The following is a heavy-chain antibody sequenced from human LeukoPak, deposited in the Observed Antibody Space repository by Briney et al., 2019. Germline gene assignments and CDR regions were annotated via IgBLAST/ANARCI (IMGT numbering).Heavy chain of an antibody. D-gene: IGHD4-17*01. V-gene: IGHV3-21*01. CDR3: ARHGDGFYYGMDV. Sequence: PGGSLRLSSAASEFTFSRYSMNWFRQAPGEGLEWVSSISSGGHDIYYADSVKGRFTISRDNAKNSLYLQMNSLRVEDTAVYYCARHGDGFYYGMDVWGQGTTVTVSS. CDR2: ISSGGHDI. J-gene: IGHJ6*02. CDR1: EFTFSRYS.